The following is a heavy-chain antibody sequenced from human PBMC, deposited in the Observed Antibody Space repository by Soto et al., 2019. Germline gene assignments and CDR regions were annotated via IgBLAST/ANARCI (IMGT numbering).Heavy chain of an antibody. V-gene: IGHV4-31*03. Sequence: SETLSLTCTVSGGSISSAAYYWSWIRQHPGKGLEWIGYVSHSGSTYYNPSLKSRVIISVDTSKNQFSLSLTSVTAADTAVYYCAREYTYGSNFFDCWGQGTLVTVSS. CDR3: AREYTYGSNFFDC. CDR1: GGSISSAAYY. D-gene: IGHD5-18*01. J-gene: IGHJ4*02. CDR2: VSHSGST.